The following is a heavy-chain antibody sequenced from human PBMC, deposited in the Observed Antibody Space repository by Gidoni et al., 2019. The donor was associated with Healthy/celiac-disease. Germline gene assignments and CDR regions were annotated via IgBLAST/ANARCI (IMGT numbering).Heavy chain of an antibody. CDR2: IFSNDEK. CDR1: GFSLSNARMG. D-gene: IGHD3-10*01. Sequence: QVTLKESGPVLVKPTETLTLTCTVSGFSLSNARMGVSWIRQPPGKALEWLAHIFSNDEKSYSTSLKSRLTIFKDTSKSQVVLTMTNMDPVDTATYYCARIVRGVVVQIDYWGQGTLVTVSS. CDR3: ARIVRGVVVQIDY. V-gene: IGHV2-26*01. J-gene: IGHJ4*02.